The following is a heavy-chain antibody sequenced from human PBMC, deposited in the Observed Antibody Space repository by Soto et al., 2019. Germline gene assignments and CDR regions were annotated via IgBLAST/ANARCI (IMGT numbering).Heavy chain of an antibody. CDR1: GFNFNDYG. CDR3: AKDLVAAYGSGRRDCFDN. Sequence: QVQLVESGGGVVQPGRSVRLSCTASGFNFNDYGMHWVRQAPGKGLEWVAVISYVGGERYYADSVKGRFIISRDNSKNTLYLQMNSLRAEDTAVYYCAKDLVAAYGSGRRDCFDNWGQGTLVTVSS. D-gene: IGHD6-19*01. CDR2: ISYVGGER. V-gene: IGHV3-30*18. J-gene: IGHJ4*02.